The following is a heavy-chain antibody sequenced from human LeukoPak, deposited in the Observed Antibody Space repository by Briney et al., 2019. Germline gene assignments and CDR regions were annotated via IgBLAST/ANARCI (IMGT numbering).Heavy chain of an antibody. D-gene: IGHD3-16*02. V-gene: IGHV3-49*04. Sequence: GGSLRLSCTASGFTFGDYAMSWVRQAPGKGLEWVGFIRGKAYGGTTEYAASVKGRFTISRDDSKSIAYLQMNSLKTEDTAVYYCTRGITFGGVIVIGVDYWGQGTLVTVSS. CDR1: GFTFGDYA. CDR2: IRGKAYGGTT. J-gene: IGHJ4*02. CDR3: TRGITFGGVIVIGVDY.